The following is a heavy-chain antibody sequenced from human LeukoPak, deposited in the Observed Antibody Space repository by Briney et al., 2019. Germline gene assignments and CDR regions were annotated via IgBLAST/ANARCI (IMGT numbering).Heavy chain of an antibody. J-gene: IGHJ4*02. CDR1: GGTFSSYA. V-gene: IGHV1-69*13. Sequence: SVNVSCKASGGTFSSYAICWVRQAPGQGLEWMGLIFPMFGTASYAQKFQGRVKSTADESTSTAYMELSSLRPEDTAVYYCARSQYSSGWYPFFDYWGQGTLVTVSS. D-gene: IGHD6-19*01. CDR3: ARSQYSSGWYPFFDY. CDR2: IFPMFGTA.